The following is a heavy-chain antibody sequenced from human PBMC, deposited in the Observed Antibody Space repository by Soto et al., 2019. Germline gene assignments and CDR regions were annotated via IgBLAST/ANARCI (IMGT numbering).Heavy chain of an antibody. CDR1: GFSFSSFW. CDR2: IKEDGGEK. CDR3: ARDVI. Sequence: EVQLVESGGGLVQPGGSQRLSCAASGFSFSSFWMSWVRQAPGKGLEWVAAIKEDGGEKNYVDSVRGRFTISRDNAKNSLYLQMNSLRADDTAVYYCARDVIWGQGSLVTVSS. J-gene: IGHJ4*02. V-gene: IGHV3-7*05.